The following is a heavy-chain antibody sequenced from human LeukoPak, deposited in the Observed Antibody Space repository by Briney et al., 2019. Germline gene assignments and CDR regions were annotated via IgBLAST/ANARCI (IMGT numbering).Heavy chain of an antibody. CDR1: GGSISSSSYY. J-gene: IGHJ4*02. Sequence: SETLSLTCTVSGGSISSSSYYWGWIRQPPGKGLEWIGSIYYSGSTYYNPSLKSRDTISVDTSKNQFSLKLSSVTAADTAVYYCARIKRITMIVVVMGGYYFDYWGQGTLVTVSS. V-gene: IGHV4-39*01. D-gene: IGHD3-22*01. CDR3: ARIKRITMIVVVMGGYYFDY. CDR2: IYYSGST.